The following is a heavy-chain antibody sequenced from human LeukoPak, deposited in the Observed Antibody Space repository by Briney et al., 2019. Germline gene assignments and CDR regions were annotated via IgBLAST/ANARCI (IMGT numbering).Heavy chain of an antibody. CDR2: IKQDGSEK. J-gene: IGHJ2*01. V-gene: IGHV3-7*04. Sequence: GGSLRLSCAASGFTFSSFWMSWVRQAPGKGLEWVANIKQDGSEKYYVDSVKGRFTVSRDNAENSLYLQMNSLRAEDTAVYYCARGYCSGGSCFSSTGNFDLWGRGTLVTVPS. CDR1: GFTFSSFW. D-gene: IGHD2-15*01. CDR3: ARGYCSGGSCFSSTGNFDL.